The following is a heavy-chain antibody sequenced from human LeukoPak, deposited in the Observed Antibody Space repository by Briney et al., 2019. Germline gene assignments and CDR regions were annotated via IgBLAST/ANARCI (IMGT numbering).Heavy chain of an antibody. CDR3: AKDRCVECGFRVGATDY. Sequence: GGSLRLPCAASGFTFSSEGMHWVRQAPGKGLEWVAVISYDGSNKYYADSVKGRFTISRDNSKNTLYLQMNSLRAEDTAVYYCAKDRCVECGFRVGATDYWGQGTLVTVSS. V-gene: IGHV3-30*18. J-gene: IGHJ4*01. D-gene: IGHD1-26*01. CDR2: ISYDGSNK. CDR1: GFTFSSEG.